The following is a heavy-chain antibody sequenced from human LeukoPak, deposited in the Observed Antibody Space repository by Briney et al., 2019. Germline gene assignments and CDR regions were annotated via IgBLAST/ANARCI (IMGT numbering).Heavy chain of an antibody. CDR3: ARGHLSSSWIFDP. CDR1: GYTFTSYD. D-gene: IGHD6-13*01. J-gene: IGHJ5*02. Sequence: ASVKVSCKASGYTFTSYDINWVRQATGQGLEWMGWMNPNSGNTGYAQKFQGRVTITRNTSISTAYMELSSLRSEDTAVCYCARGHLSSSWIFDPWGQGTLVTVSS. CDR2: MNPNSGNT. V-gene: IGHV1-8*03.